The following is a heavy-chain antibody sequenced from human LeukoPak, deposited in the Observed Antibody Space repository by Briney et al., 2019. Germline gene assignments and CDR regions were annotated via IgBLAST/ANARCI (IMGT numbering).Heavy chain of an antibody. J-gene: IGHJ4*02. V-gene: IGHV3-23*01. CDR1: GFSFRSFA. D-gene: IGHD7-27*01. CDR2: IGVSRTT. CDR3: ARQDTEGRYWGSDY. Sequence: PGGSLRLSCAASGFSFRSFAMRWVREAPGRGLEGVLAIGVSRTTYNAESVKGRFTITRDSSKNTVYLQMNGLRDEDTAVYYCARQDTEGRYWGSDYWGQGTLVTVSS.